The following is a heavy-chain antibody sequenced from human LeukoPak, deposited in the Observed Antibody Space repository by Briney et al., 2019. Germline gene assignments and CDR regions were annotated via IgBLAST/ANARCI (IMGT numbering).Heavy chain of an antibody. J-gene: IGHJ4*02. Sequence: TGGSLRLSCAASGFTFDDYAMHWVRQAPGKGLEWVSGISWNSGSIGYADSVKGRFTISRDNAKNSLYLQMNSLRAEDTALYYCAKGRGYSSGYIDYWGQGTLVTVSS. CDR1: GFTFDDYA. V-gene: IGHV3-9*01. D-gene: IGHD6-19*01. CDR3: AKGRGYSSGYIDY. CDR2: ISWNSGSI.